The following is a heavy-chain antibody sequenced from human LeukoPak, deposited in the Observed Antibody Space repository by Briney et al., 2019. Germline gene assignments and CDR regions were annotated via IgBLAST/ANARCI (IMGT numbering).Heavy chain of an antibody. Sequence: SETLSLTCAVYGGSFSGYYWSWIRQPPGKGLEWIGEINHSGSTNYNPSLKSRVTISVDTSKNQFSLKLSSVTAADTAVYYCARGNYYDSSGYYRIFDYWGQGTLVTVSS. D-gene: IGHD3-22*01. J-gene: IGHJ4*02. CDR3: ARGNYYDSSGYYRIFDY. CDR1: GGSFSGYY. CDR2: INHSGST. V-gene: IGHV4-34*01.